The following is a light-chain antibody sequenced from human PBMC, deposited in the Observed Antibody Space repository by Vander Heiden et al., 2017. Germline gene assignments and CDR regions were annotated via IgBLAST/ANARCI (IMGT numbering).Light chain of an antibody. CDR2: AAS. J-gene: IGKJ1*01. CDR3: QQEYSYPRT. V-gene: IGKV1-8*01. CDR1: QGISSY. Sequence: AIRITQSPSSLSASTGDRVTITCRASQGISSYLAWYQQKPGKAPKLLIYAASTLQSGVPSRFSGSGSGTDFTLTISCLQSEDFATYYCQQEYSYPRTFGQGTKVXIK.